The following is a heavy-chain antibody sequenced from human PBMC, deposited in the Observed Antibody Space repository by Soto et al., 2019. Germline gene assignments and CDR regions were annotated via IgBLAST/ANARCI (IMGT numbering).Heavy chain of an antibody. Sequence: ASVKVSCKASGYTFTSYGISWVRQAPGQGLEWMGWISAYNGNTNYAQKLQGRVTMTTDTSTSTAYMELRSLRSDDTAVYYCARVQLRLWFGELSFFDYWGQGTLVTVSS. J-gene: IGHJ4*02. D-gene: IGHD3-10*01. CDR2: ISAYNGNT. V-gene: IGHV1-18*01. CDR1: GYTFTSYG. CDR3: ARVQLRLWFGELSFFDY.